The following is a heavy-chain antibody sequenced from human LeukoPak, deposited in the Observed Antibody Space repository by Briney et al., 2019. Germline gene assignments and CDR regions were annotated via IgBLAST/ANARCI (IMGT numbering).Heavy chain of an antibody. CDR1: GGPFSTHA. CDR3: AGASQRGYSGYDQAY. CDR2: IIPIFGTP. V-gene: IGHV1-69*05. D-gene: IGHD5-12*01. J-gene: IGHJ4*02. Sequence: GASVKVSCKASGGPFSTHAISWVRQAPGQGLEWMGGIIPIFGTPHYAQKFQGRVTISTDESTSTAYMEMSSLRSDDTALYYCAGASQRGYSGYDQAYWGQGTLVTVSS.